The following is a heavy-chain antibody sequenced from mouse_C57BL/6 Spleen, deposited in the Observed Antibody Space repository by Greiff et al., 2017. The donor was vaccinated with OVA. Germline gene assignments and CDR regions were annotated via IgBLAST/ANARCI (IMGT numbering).Heavy chain of an antibody. CDR3: AMTAQAGAMDY. V-gene: IGHV3-6*01. D-gene: IGHD3-2*02. Sequence: DVKLQESGPGLVKPSQSLSLTCSVTGYSITSGYYWNWLRQFPGNKLEWMGYISYDGSNNYNPSLKNRISITRDTSKNQFFLKLNSVTTEDTATYYCAMTAQAGAMDYWGQGTSVTVSS. CDR1: GYSITSGYY. CDR2: ISYDGSN. J-gene: IGHJ4*01.